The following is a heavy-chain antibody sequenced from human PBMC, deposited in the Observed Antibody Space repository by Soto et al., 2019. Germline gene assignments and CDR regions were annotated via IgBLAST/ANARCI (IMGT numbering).Heavy chain of an antibody. Sequence: EVQLLESGGGLVQPGGSLRLSCAVSGLTFSYFAMSWVRQAPGKGLEWVSAIRGSGGITYYADSVKGRFTISRDNSKNTLFLQMNRLRAEDTAVYYCALLGRSGSGRPYYYGMDVWGQGTTVTVSS. CDR2: IRGSGGIT. CDR3: ALLGRSGSGRPYYYGMDV. D-gene: IGHD3-10*01. V-gene: IGHV3-23*01. J-gene: IGHJ6*02. CDR1: GLTFSYFA.